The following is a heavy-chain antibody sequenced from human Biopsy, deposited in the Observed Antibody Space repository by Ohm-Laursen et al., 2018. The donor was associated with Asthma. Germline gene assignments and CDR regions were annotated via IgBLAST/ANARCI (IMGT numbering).Heavy chain of an antibody. Sequence: SLRLSCTASGFTFGDYCMSWVRQVPGQGLEWVANIKHAGSEKNHVDSLKGRFTISRDNAKNLLFLQMNSLRAEDTAVYYCTRTFHLWNPYHAEHNQLWGQGTLVTVSS. V-gene: IGHV3-7*01. D-gene: IGHD1-1*01. CDR2: IKHAGSEK. CDR3: TRTFHLWNPYHAEHNQL. J-gene: IGHJ1*01. CDR1: GFTFGDYC.